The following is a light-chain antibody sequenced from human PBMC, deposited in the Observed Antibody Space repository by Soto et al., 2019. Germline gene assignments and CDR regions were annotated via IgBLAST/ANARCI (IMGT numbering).Light chain of an antibody. J-gene: IGKJ4*01. Sequence: ETVMTQSPATLSESQGERATLSCRASKSVSNNLAWYQQKPGQAPRLLIYGASARATGIPARFSGSGFGTAFTLTISSLQSEDSAVYYCQHYNEWPLTFGGGTKVEIK. CDR2: GAS. V-gene: IGKV3-15*01. CDR3: QHYNEWPLT. CDR1: KSVSNN.